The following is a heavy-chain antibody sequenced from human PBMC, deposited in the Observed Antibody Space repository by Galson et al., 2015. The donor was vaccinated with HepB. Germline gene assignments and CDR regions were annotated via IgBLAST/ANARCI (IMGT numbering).Heavy chain of an antibody. CDR3: ARDHPLSVSGWLLPPIDY. CDR1: GFTFSSYG. J-gene: IGHJ4*02. D-gene: IGHD3-22*01. Sequence: SLRLSCAASGFTFSSYGMHRVRQAPGKGLEWVAFIRYDGSNKYYADSVKGRFTISRDNSKNTLYLQMNSLRAEDTAVYYCARDHPLSVSGWLLPPIDYWGQGTLVTVSS. CDR2: IRYDGSNK. V-gene: IGHV3-30*02.